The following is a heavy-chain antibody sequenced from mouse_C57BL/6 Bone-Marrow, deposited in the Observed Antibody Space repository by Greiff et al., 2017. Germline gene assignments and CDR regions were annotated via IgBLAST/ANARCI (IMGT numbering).Heavy chain of an antibody. V-gene: IGHV5-6*01. Sequence: EVQGVESGGDLVKPGGSLKLSCAASGFTFSSYGMSWVRQTPDKRLEWVAPISSGGSYTYYPDSVKGRFTISRDNAKNTLYLQMSSLKSEDTAMYYCARQRRGSYWYFDVWGTGTTVTVSS. J-gene: IGHJ1*03. CDR2: ISSGGSYT. CDR1: GFTFSSYG. CDR3: ARQRRGSYWYFDV.